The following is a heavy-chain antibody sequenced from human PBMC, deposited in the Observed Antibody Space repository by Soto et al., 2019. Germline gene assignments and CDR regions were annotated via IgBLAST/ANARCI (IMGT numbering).Heavy chain of an antibody. CDR2: ISGSGGST. Sequence: GSLRLSCAASGFTFSSYAMSWVRQAPGKGLEWVSAISGSGGSTYYADSVKGRFTISRDNSKNTLYLQMNSLRAGDTAVYYCAKGVTMIVVVSTFDYWGQGTLVTVSS. J-gene: IGHJ4*02. V-gene: IGHV3-23*01. D-gene: IGHD3-22*01. CDR3: AKGVTMIVVVSTFDY. CDR1: GFTFSSYA.